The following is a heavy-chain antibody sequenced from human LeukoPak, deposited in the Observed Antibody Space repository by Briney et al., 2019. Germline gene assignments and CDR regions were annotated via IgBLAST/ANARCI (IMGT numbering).Heavy chain of an antibody. CDR1: GGTFSSYA. Sequence: ASVKVSCKASGGTFSSYAISWVRQAPRQGLEWMGGIIPIFGTANYAQKFQGRVTITADESTSTAYMELSSLRSEDTAVYYCARDITIGTTRFDPWGQGTLVTVSP. J-gene: IGHJ5*02. CDR3: ARDITIGTTRFDP. V-gene: IGHV1-69*13. CDR2: IIPIFGTA. D-gene: IGHD1-1*01.